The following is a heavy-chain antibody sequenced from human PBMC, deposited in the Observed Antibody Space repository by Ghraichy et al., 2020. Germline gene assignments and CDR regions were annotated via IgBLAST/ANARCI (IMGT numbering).Heavy chain of an antibody. Sequence: SETLSLTCNVYRGCINSSSHYWRWIRQPPGKGLEWIGSIYYSGSTYYNPSLKSRVTISVDTSKNQFSLKLSSVTAADTAVYYCARLTVALDYYFDYWGQGTLVTVSS. V-gene: IGHV4-39*01. J-gene: IGHJ4*02. CDR1: RGCINSSSHY. CDR3: ARLTVALDYYFDY. CDR2: IYYSGST. D-gene: IGHD4-23*01.